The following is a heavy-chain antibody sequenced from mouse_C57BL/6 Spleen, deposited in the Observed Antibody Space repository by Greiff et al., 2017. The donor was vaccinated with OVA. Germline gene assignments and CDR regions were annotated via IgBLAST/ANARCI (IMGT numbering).Heavy chain of an antibody. CDR3: TRGGNSRYFDY. J-gene: IGHJ2*01. CDR1: GFTFSSYA. D-gene: IGHD2-1*01. Sequence: EVKLVESGEGLVKPGGSLKLSCAASGFTFSSYAMSWVRQTPEKRLEWVAYISSGGDYINYADTVKGRFTISRDNARNTLYLQMSSLKSEDTAMYYCTRGGNSRYFDYWGQGTTLTVSS. CDR2: ISSGGDYI. V-gene: IGHV5-9-1*02.